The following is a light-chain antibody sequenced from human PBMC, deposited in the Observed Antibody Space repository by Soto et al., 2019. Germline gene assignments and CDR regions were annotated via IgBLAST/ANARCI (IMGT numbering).Light chain of an antibody. Sequence: PGARAPLSCRASQSVSSYLAWYQQKPGQAPRLLIYDASNRATGIPARFSGSGSGTDFTLTISSLEPEDFAVYYCQQRSDWPLTFGGGTKVDIK. V-gene: IGKV3-11*01. J-gene: IGKJ4*01. CDR1: QSVSSY. CDR2: DAS. CDR3: QQRSDWPLT.